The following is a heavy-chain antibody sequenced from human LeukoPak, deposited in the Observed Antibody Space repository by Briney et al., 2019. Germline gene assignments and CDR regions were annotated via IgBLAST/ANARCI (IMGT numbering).Heavy chain of an antibody. CDR1: GFTVSSNY. CDR2: IYSGGST. V-gene: IGHV3-66*01. CDR3: AREVVGGYSQAFDY. Sequence: GGSLRLSCAASGFTVSSNYMNWVRQAPGKGLEWVSVIYSGGSTYYADSVKGRFTISRDNAKNSLYLQMNSLRAEDSALYYCAREVVGGYSQAFDYWGQGTLVTVSS. D-gene: IGHD5-18*01. J-gene: IGHJ4*02.